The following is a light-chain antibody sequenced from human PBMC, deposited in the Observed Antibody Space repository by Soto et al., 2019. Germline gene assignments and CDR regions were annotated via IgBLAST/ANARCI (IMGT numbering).Light chain of an antibody. Sequence: VLSQSPATLSLSPGYRATLSCRAGQSVSRYLAWYQQKPGQAPRLLIYDASNRATGIPARFSGSGSGTDFTLTISSLEPEDFEVYYCQQRSNWPPTFGGGTKVDIK. J-gene: IGKJ4*01. CDR2: DAS. V-gene: IGKV3-11*01. CDR1: QSVSRY. CDR3: QQRSNWPPT.